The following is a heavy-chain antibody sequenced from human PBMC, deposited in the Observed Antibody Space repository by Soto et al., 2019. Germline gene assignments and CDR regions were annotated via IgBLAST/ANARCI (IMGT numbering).Heavy chain of an antibody. CDR1: GGNFSGYY. V-gene: IGHV4-34*01. D-gene: IGHD2-15*01. Sequence: SETMSLTNAVYGGNFSGYYWSWIRQPPGKGLEWIGEINHSGSTNYNPSLKSRVTISVDTSKNQFSLKLSSVTAAHTAVYYCARGQWVVVPHAFDIWGQGTLVTVSS. J-gene: IGHJ3*02. CDR3: ARGQWVVVPHAFDI. CDR2: INHSGST.